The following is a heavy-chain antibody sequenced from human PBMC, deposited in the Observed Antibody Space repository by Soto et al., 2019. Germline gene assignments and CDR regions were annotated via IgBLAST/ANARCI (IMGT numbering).Heavy chain of an antibody. J-gene: IGHJ4*02. Sequence: KVSRKAFGYTLTELSMHWVRQAPGKGLEWMGGFDPEDGETIYAQKFQGRVTMTEDTSTDTAYVELSSLRSEDTAVYYCATGLRFLDTYWGQGTLVTVSS. V-gene: IGHV1-24*01. CDR3: ATGLRFLDTY. CDR2: FDPEDGET. CDR1: GYTLTELS. D-gene: IGHD3-3*01.